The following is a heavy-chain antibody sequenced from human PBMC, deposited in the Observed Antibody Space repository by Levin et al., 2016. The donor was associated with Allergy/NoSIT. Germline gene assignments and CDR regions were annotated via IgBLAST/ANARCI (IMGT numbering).Heavy chain of an antibody. D-gene: IGHD6-13*01. CDR2: ISYDGSNK. Sequence: WIRQPPGKGLEWVAVISYDGSNKYYADSVKGRFTISRDNSKNTLYLQMNSLRAEDTAVYYCAMSIAAAGTPRYYYYGMDVWGQGTTVTVSS. CDR3: AMSIAAAGTPRYYYYGMDV. V-gene: IGHV3-30*03. J-gene: IGHJ6*02.